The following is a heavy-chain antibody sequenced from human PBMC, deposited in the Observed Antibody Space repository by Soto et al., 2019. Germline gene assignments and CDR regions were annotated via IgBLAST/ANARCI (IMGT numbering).Heavy chain of an antibody. Sequence: QVQLVQSGAEVKKPGSSVKVSCKASGGTFSSYAISWVRQAPGQGLEWMGGILPIFGTANYAQKFQGIVTITADESTSTADMELISLRSEDTAVYYCVRDRMPGQPEPGMDVWGQGTTVTVSS. CDR3: VRDRMPGQPEPGMDV. J-gene: IGHJ6*02. D-gene: IGHD1-26*01. V-gene: IGHV1-69*01. CDR1: GGTFSSYA. CDR2: ILPIFGTA.